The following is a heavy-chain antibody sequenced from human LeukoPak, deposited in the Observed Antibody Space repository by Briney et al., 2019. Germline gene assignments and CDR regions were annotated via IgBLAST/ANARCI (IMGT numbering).Heavy chain of an antibody. Sequence: ASVKVSCKASGYTFTSYGLSWVRQAPGQGLEWLGWISCYNGETRYEQNLQGRVTLTTDTSTTTAYMELRSLRSDDTAVYYCARGYSSTMRTTGNDYWGQGTLVTVSS. J-gene: IGHJ4*02. CDR3: ARGYSSTMRTTGNDY. D-gene: IGHD1-1*01. CDR1: GYTFTSYG. CDR2: ISCYNGET. V-gene: IGHV1-18*01.